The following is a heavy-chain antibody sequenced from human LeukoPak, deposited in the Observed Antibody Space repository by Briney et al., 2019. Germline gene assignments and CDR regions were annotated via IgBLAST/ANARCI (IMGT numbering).Heavy chain of an antibody. Sequence: GGSLRLSCAASGFSLSSYAMSWVRQAPGKGLEWVSAISSTDAGTYHADSVRGRFTISRDSSKNSLYLQMNSLRAEDTAVYYCAELGITMIGGVWGKGTTVTISS. CDR1: GFSLSSYA. CDR2: ISSTDAGT. V-gene: IGHV3-23*01. CDR3: AELGITMIGGV. D-gene: IGHD3-10*02. J-gene: IGHJ6*04.